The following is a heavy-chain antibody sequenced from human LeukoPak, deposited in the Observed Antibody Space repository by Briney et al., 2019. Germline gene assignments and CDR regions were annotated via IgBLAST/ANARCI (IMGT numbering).Heavy chain of an antibody. D-gene: IGHD4-23*01. Sequence: GASLRLSCAASGFTCSTYAMSWVRQAPGEELEWVSAISGSGGSTYDADSVKGRFTISRDNSKNTLYLRMNSVRAEDTAVYYCAKDWSVITLYYFDYWGQGTLVTVSS. CDR3: AKDWSVITLYYFDY. V-gene: IGHV3-23*01. CDR2: ISGSGGST. CDR1: GFTCSTYA. J-gene: IGHJ4*02.